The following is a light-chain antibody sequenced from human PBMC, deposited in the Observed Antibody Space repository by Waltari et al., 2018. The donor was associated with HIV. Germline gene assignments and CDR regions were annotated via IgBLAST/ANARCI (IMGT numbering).Light chain of an antibody. V-gene: IGLV2-14*01. CDR2: EVS. Sequence: QSALTQPASVSGSPGQSITISCTGTSSDLRIYNSVSWYQHHPGKAPTVIIYEVSNRPSVVSSRFSGSISANTASLTISGLQAEDEAVYFCASYISSSSPEFGGGTKVTVL. CDR3: ASYISSSSPE. J-gene: IGLJ3*02. CDR1: SSDLRIYNS.